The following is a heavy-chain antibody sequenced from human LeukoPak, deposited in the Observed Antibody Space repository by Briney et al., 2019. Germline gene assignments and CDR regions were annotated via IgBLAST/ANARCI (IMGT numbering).Heavy chain of an antibody. V-gene: IGHV3-15*01. CDR1: GFTFSNAW. Sequence: PGGSLRLSCAASGFTFSNAWMSWVRQAPGKGLEWVGRIKSKTDGGTTDYAAPVKGRFTISRDDSRNTLYLQMNSLKTEDTAVYYCTTAAPSGYDYYWGQGTLVTVSS. D-gene: IGHD5-12*01. J-gene: IGHJ4*02. CDR2: IKSKTDGGTT. CDR3: TTAAPSGYDYY.